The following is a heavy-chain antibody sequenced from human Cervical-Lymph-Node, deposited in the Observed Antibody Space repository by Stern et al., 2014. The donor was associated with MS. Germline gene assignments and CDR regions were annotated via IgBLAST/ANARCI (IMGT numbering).Heavy chain of an antibody. CDR1: GASITSYY. Sequence: QVQLQESGPGLLRPSETLSLTCTVSGASITSYYWSWIRQPPGKGLEWIGYIYYRGNTNYSASLKGRVAISIGTSKTQFSLRLSSVTAADTAVYYCARATDLWGQGTLVTVSS. V-gene: IGHV4-59*01. J-gene: IGHJ5*02. CDR2: IYYRGNT. CDR3: ARATDL.